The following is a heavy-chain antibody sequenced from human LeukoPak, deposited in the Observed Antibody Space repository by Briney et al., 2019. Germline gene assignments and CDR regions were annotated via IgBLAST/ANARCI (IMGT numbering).Heavy chain of an antibody. J-gene: IGHJ4*02. CDR3: GSASPPRRTASAGDL. CDR1: GFSFSDDD. D-gene: IGHD6-13*01. Sequence: GGSLRLSCSASGFSFSDDDMNWFRQAPGKGLEWISSISGRARHVTNGDSVKGRFSFSRDNAMTSLFLQMNSLGVDDTAVYYCGSASPPRRTASAGDLWGQGPLVTVSS. V-gene: IGHV3-21*01. CDR2: ISGRARHV.